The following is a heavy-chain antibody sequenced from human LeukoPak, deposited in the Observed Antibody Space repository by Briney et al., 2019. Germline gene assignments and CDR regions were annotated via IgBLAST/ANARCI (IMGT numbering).Heavy chain of an antibody. Sequence: SETPSLTCTVSGGSISSYYWSWIRQPPGKGLEWIGYIYYSGSTNYNPSLKSRVTISVDTSKNQFSLKLSSVTAADTAVYYCARDREYGTFDYWGQGTLVTVSS. CDR3: ARDREYGTFDY. J-gene: IGHJ4*02. D-gene: IGHD3-10*01. CDR2: IYYSGST. CDR1: GGSISSYY. V-gene: IGHV4-59*01.